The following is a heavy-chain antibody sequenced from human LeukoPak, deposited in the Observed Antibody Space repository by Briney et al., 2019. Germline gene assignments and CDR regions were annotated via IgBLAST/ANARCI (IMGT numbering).Heavy chain of an antibody. CDR2: VGGSGASA. CDR3: TRDLALFYDIPRGSRF. J-gene: IGHJ1*01. CDR1: GFTFSNFA. V-gene: IGHV3-23*01. D-gene: IGHD3-16*01. Sequence: GGCLRLSCVAAGFTFSNFAMSWVRQTPTERRGWVAIVGGSGASAYYADSVMGRFTISRDSSKNSLYLQMHTLRADDTAVYFCTRDLALFYDIPRGSRFWGQGTLVTVSS.